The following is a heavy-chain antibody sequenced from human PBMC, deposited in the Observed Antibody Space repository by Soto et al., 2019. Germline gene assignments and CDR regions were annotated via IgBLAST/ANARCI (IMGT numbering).Heavy chain of an antibody. CDR1: GFTFSSYW. D-gene: IGHD2-8*01. CDR3: ARGGLFAYFLEY. V-gene: IGHV3-74*01. CDR2: IKMDGSTI. Sequence: GGSLRLSCAACGFTFSSYWMHWVRQAPGKGLVWVSRIKMDGSTINYADFVDGRFTISRDNAKNTVYLQMNGLRAEDTAVYYCARGGLFAYFLEYWGQGTPVTVSS. J-gene: IGHJ4*02.